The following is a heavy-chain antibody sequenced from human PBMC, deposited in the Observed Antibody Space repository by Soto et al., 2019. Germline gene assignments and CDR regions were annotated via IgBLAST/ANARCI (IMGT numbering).Heavy chain of an antibody. CDR1: GFTFSRSA. V-gene: IGHV3-23*01. CDR2: ISGSGATT. J-gene: IGHJ5*01. Sequence: EVQLLESGGGLVQPGGSLRLSCAVSGFTFSRSAMSWVRQAPGRGLEWVSIISGSGATTYYADSVEGRFTISRDNSRNTLHLQMNSVGAEDTAVYYCAKMAYFGDPPGGDSWGQGTLGTVSS. CDR3: AKMAYFGDPPGGDS. D-gene: IGHD3-10*01.